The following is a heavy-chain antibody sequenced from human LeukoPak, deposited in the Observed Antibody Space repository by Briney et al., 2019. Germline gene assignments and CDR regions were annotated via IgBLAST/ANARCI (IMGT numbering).Heavy chain of an antibody. CDR1: GYTFTNYG. CDR2: ISGYNGHT. J-gene: IGHJ4*02. Sequence: ASVKVSCKASGYTFTNYGISWVRQAPGQGLEWMGWISGYNGHTSYAQKLQGRVTMTTDTSTSTAYMELRSLRSDDTAVYYCARGSTARYYYDSSGYYRGAFDYWGQGTLVTVSS. CDR3: ARGSTARYYYDSSGYYRGAFDY. D-gene: IGHD3-22*01. V-gene: IGHV1-18*01.